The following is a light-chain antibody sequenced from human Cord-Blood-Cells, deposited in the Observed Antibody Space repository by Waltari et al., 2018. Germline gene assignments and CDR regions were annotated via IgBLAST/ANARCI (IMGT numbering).Light chain of an antibody. CDR1: SSDVGGYNY. J-gene: IGLJ2*01. V-gene: IGLV2-14*01. CDR2: DVS. CDR3: SSYTSSSTLV. Sequence: QSALTQPASVSGSPGQSITISCTGTSSDVGGYNYVPWYQQHPGKDPKLMIYDVSNRPSGVSNRFSGSKSGNTASLTISRLQAEDEADYYCSSYTSSSTLVFGGGTKLTVL.